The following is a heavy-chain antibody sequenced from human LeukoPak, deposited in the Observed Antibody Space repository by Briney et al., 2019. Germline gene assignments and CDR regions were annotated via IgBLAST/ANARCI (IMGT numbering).Heavy chain of an antibody. CDR3: ARDGFGELIRNWFDP. V-gene: IGHV4-4*07. Sequence: SETLSLTCTVSGGSISSYYWSWIRQPAGKGLKWIGRIYTSGSTNYNPSLKSRVTMSVDTSKNQFSLKLSSVTAADTAVYYCARDGFGELIRNWFDPWGQGTLVTVSS. CDR2: IYTSGST. CDR1: GGSISSYY. D-gene: IGHD3-10*01. J-gene: IGHJ5*02.